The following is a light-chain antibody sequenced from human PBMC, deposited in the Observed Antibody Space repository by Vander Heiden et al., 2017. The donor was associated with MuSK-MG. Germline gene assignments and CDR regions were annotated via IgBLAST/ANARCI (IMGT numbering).Light chain of an antibody. V-gene: IGKV1-9*01. CDR3: QQINWNPPT. CDR1: QGINSY. Sequence: DLQLTQSPSFLSASVGDRVTITCRASQGINSYLAWYQQRSGKAPKLLMYSASTLQSGVPSRFSGSGSGTEFTLTISSLQPEDFATYYCQQINWNPPTFGQGTRLEIK. CDR2: SAS. J-gene: IGKJ5*01.